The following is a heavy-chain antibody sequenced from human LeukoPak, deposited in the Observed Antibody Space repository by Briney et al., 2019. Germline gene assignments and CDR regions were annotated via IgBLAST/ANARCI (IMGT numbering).Heavy chain of an antibody. CDR3: ATPLDYYDSSGYHQGGD. Sequence: GGSLRLSCAASGFTFSGCWMTWVRQAPGKGLEWVANIKEDGSEKNYVDSVKGRFTIFRDNAKNSLYLQMNSLRAEDTAVYYCATPLDYYDSSGYHQGGDWGQGTLATVSS. D-gene: IGHD3-22*01. CDR2: IKEDGSEK. J-gene: IGHJ4*02. V-gene: IGHV3-7*03. CDR1: GFTFSGCW.